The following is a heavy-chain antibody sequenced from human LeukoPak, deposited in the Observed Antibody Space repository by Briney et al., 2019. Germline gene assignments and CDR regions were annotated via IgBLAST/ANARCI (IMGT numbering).Heavy chain of an antibody. CDR3: TTGAQWLGTQFFDY. D-gene: IGHD6-19*01. Sequence: PGGSLRLSCVAPGFTFSDAWMSWVRQAPGKGLEWVGRIKSKTDGGSTDYAAPVKGRFAISRDDSKNTVYLQMNSLKTEDTAVYYCTTGAQWLGTQFFDYWGQGTLVTVSS. CDR1: GFTFSDAW. V-gene: IGHV3-15*01. CDR2: IKSKTDGGST. J-gene: IGHJ4*02.